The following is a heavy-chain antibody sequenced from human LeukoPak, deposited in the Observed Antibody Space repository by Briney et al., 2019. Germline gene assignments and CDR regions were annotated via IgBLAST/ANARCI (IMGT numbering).Heavy chain of an antibody. CDR3: ARALRGGPAEYFQH. CDR2: IYYSGST. J-gene: IGHJ1*01. CDR1: GGSISSYY. D-gene: IGHD3-16*01. Sequence: PSETLSLTCTVSGGSISSYYWSWIRQPPGKGLEWIGYIYYSGSTNYNPSLKSRVTISVDTSKNQFSLKLSSVTAADTAVYYCARALRGGPAEYFQHWGQGTLVTVSS. V-gene: IGHV4-59*01.